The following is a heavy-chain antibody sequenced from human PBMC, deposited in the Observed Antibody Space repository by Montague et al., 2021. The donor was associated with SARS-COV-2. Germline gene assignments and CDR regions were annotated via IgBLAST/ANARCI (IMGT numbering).Heavy chain of an antibody. D-gene: IGHD6-19*01. J-gene: IGHJ6*02. Sequence: CAISEDSVSSNRAAWTWIRQSPSNGLEWLGRTYYRSKWYNEYAVSVNSRITINPDTSKNQFSLQVNSVTPEDTAVYYCARGADRYYFYGMDVWGQGTTVTVSS. CDR1: EDSVSSNRAA. CDR3: ARGADRYYFYGMDV. V-gene: IGHV6-1*01. CDR2: TYYRSKWYN.